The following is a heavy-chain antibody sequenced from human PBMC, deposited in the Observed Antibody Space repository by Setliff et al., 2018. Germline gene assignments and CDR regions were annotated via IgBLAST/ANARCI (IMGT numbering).Heavy chain of an antibody. D-gene: IGHD3-10*01. CDR3: AKGRGEMDS. CDR2: IYYSGST. Sequence: SETLSLTCSVSGGSMSFYYWSWIRQPPGKGLEWIGYIYYSGSTDSHPSLKSRVSISIDTSKNQFSLNVRSVTAADTAIYYCAKGRGEMDSWGQGILVTVSS. J-gene: IGHJ4*02. CDR1: GGSMSFYY. V-gene: IGHV4-59*01.